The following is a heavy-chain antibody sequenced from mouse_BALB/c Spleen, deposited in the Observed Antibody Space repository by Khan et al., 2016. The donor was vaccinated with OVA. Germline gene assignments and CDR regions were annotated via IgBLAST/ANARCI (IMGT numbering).Heavy chain of an antibody. V-gene: IGHV3-1*02. Sequence: VQLQQAGPGLVKPSQSLSLTCTVTGYSITSGYGWNWIRQFPGNKLEWIGYITYSGSTNYNPYLKSQISITRDTSNNKFFLQLNAVTAEDTATYYCARTARITYWGQGTTLTVSS. CDR3: ARTARITY. D-gene: IGHD1-2*01. J-gene: IGHJ2*01. CDR2: ITYSGST. CDR1: GYSITSGYG.